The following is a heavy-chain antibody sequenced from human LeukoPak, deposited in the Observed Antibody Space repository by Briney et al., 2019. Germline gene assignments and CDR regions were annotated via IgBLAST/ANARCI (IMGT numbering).Heavy chain of an antibody. J-gene: IGHJ6*02. CDR3: ARGTISSSWYYYYYYGMDV. D-gene: IGHD6-13*01. Sequence: PSETLSLTCAVSGGSISSSNWWSWVRQPPGKGLEWIGEIYHSGSTNYNPSLKSRVTISVDTSKNQFSLKLSSVTAADTAVYYCARGTISSSWYYYYYYGMDVWGQGTTVTVSS. CDR2: IYHSGST. V-gene: IGHV4-4*02. CDR1: GGSISSSNW.